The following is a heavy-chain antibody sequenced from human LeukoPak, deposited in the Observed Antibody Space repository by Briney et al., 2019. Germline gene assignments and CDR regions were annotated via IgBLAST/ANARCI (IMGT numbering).Heavy chain of an antibody. V-gene: IGHV3-21*03. Sequence: GGSLRLSCAASGFTFSSYSMNWVRQAPGKGLEWVSSISSSSSYIYYADSVKGRFTISRDNAKNSLYLQMNSLRAEDTAVYYCSSYYGSDSPRWYFDYWGQGTLVTVSS. CDR2: ISSSSSYI. D-gene: IGHD3-10*01. J-gene: IGHJ4*02. CDR3: SSYYGSDSPRWYFDY. CDR1: GFTFSSYS.